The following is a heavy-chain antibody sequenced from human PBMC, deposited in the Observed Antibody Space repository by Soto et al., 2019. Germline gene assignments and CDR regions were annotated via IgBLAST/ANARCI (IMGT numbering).Heavy chain of an antibody. V-gene: IGHV4-34*01. CDR2: ISQSGNT. CDR1: SGSFSGYY. J-gene: IGHJ4*02. CDR3: ARAPKVSGSSQTRPDF. D-gene: IGHD6-6*01. Sequence: QVQLHQWGAGLLKPSETLSLACSIYSGSFSGYYWSWIRQPPGKGLEWIGEISQSGNTNYSPSLKSRVSISIDTSKKQFSRNLASVSAADTAVYYCARAPKVSGSSQTRPDFWGQGTLVTVSS.